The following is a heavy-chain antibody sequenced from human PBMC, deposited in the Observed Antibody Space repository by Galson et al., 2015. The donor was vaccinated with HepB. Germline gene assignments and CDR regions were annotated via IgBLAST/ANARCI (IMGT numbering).Heavy chain of an antibody. CDR3: VKPGGRIVGPTFES. V-gene: IGHV3-64D*06. D-gene: IGHD1-26*01. CDR1: GFVFRNYS. J-gene: IGHJ5*01. CDR2: ISSNGGNA. Sequence: SLRLSCAGSGFVFRNYSILWVRQAPGKGLEYVSAISSNGGNAYYADSVKGRFTISRDNSKNMVYLQINSLRREDTAVYYCVKPGGRIVGPTFESWGQGTLVSVSS.